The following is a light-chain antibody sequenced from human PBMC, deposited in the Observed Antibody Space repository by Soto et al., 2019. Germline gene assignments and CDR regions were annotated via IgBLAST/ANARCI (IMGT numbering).Light chain of an antibody. Sequence: DIQMTQSPSSLSASVGDSVTLTCRASQSINKYLSWYQQKPGKAPKLLIYAASSLHSGVPTRFSGSGAGTYFTLTISSLQHDDFATYYCQQTSSIPVTFGRGTKVEV. CDR2: AAS. CDR3: QQTSSIPVT. CDR1: QSINKY. V-gene: IGKV1-39*01. J-gene: IGKJ1*01.